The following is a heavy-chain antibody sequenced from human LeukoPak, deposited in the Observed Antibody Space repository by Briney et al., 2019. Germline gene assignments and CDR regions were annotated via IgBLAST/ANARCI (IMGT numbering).Heavy chain of an antibody. J-gene: IGHJ4*02. CDR1: GGSISSSSYY. CDR3: ARRPTMVRGVYYFDY. D-gene: IGHD3-10*01. V-gene: IGHV4-39*07. Sequence: PSETLSLTCTVSGGSISSSSYYWGWIRQPPGKGLEWIGEINHSGSTNYNPSLKSRVTISVDTSKNQFSLKLSSVTAADTAVYYCARRPTMVRGVYYFDYWGQGTLVTVSS. CDR2: INHSGST.